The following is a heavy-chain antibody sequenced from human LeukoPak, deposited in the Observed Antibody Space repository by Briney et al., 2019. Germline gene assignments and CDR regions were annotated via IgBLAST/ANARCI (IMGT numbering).Heavy chain of an antibody. CDR2: ISSGGSTV. J-gene: IGHJ3*02. Sequence: GGSLRLSCAASGFTFSSYAMSWVRQAPGKGLEWVSYISSGGSTVHYADSVKGRFTISRDNAKNSLYLQMNSLRAEDTAVYYCARVIIVGATGIWGQGTMVTVSS. V-gene: IGHV3-48*03. CDR3: ARVIIVGATGI. CDR1: GFTFSSYA. D-gene: IGHD1-26*01.